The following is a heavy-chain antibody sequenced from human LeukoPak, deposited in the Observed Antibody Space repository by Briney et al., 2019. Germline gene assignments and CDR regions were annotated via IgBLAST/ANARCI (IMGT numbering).Heavy chain of an antibody. J-gene: IGHJ4*02. Sequence: GGSLRLSCAASGFTFSSYGTHWVRQAPGKGLEWVACIRYDGTNTYYADSVKGRFTISRDNSKNTLYLQMNSLRAEDTAVYYCAKDRSFWSGYYWARSGDFDYWGQGTLVTVSS. D-gene: IGHD3-3*01. CDR3: AKDRSFWSGYYWARSGDFDY. V-gene: IGHV3-30*02. CDR1: GFTFSSYG. CDR2: IRYDGTNT.